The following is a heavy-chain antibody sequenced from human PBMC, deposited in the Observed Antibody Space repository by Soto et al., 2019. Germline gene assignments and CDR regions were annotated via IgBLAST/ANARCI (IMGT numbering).Heavy chain of an antibody. J-gene: IGHJ6*02. Sequence: QVPLVESGGGVVQPGRSLRLSCAASGFTFSSYGMHWVRQAPGKGLEWVAVISYDGSNKYYADSVKGRFTISRDNSKNTLYLQMNSLRAEDTAVYYCAKDMVEDDILTGYHPYYYGMDVWGQGTTVTVSS. CDR1: GFTFSSYG. V-gene: IGHV3-30*18. D-gene: IGHD3-9*01. CDR3: AKDMVEDDILTGYHPYYYGMDV. CDR2: ISYDGSNK.